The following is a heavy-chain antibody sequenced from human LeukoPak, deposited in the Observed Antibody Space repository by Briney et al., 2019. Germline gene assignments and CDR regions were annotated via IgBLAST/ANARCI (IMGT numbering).Heavy chain of an antibody. CDR2: LYYSGST. D-gene: IGHD3-10*01. CDR1: GGSISSYY. J-gene: IGHJ3*02. CDR3: ARGGSGISNAFDI. V-gene: IGHV4-59*01. Sequence: PSETLSLTCSVSGGSISSYYWSWIRQPPGKGLEWIGYLYYSGSTNSNPSLKSRVTMSVDTSKNQFSLKLRSVTAADTAVYYCARGGSGISNAFDIWGQGTMVTVSS.